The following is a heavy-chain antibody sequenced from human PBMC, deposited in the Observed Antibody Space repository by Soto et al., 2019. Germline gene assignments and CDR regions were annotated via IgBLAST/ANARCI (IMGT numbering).Heavy chain of an antibody. D-gene: IGHD2-15*01. CDR2: MAHDGSNQ. Sequence: QVQLVESGGGVVQPGGSLRLSSAASGFTFSSYGMQWVRQSPGEGLEWVAIMAHDGSNQYYGDSVKGRFTISRDNSKNTLYLQMDSLRPEDTAVYYCARSSGGSSYYPPDYWGQGTLVTVSS. J-gene: IGHJ4*02. CDR3: ARSSGGSSYYPPDY. V-gene: IGHV3-30*03. CDR1: GFTFSSYG.